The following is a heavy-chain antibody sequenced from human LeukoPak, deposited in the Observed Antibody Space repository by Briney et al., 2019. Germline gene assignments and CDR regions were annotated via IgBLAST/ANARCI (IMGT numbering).Heavy chain of an antibody. CDR3: ARDYYESSGYLSPFDY. CDR2: IYSGGST. J-gene: IGHJ4*02. Sequence: AGGSLRLSCAASGFTVSSNYMSWVRQAPGKGLEWVSVIYSGGSTYYADSVKGRFTISRDNSKNTLYHQMNSLRAEDAAVYYCARDYYESSGYLSPFDYWRQGTLVSVSS. CDR1: GFTVSSNY. V-gene: IGHV3-53*01. D-gene: IGHD3-22*01.